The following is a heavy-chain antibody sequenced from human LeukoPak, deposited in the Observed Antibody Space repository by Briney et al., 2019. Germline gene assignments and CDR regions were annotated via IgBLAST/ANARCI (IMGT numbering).Heavy chain of an antibody. CDR2: IEQDGSEE. Sequence: GGSLRLSCAASGFTFSTYWMTWVRQAPGKGLEWVANIEQDGSEEYYVDSLKGRFTISRDNSKNTLFLEMNSLRAEDTAVYYCAKALTSGWYLDAFNIWGQGTMVTVSS. CDR1: GFTFSTYW. J-gene: IGHJ3*02. V-gene: IGHV3-7*01. D-gene: IGHD6-19*01. CDR3: AKALTSGWYLDAFNI.